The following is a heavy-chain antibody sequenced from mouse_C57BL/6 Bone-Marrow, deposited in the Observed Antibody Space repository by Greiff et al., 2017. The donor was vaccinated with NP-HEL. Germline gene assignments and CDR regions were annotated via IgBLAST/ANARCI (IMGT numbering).Heavy chain of an antibody. CDR2: IYPGGGST. D-gene: IGHD1-1*01. CDR1: GYTFTSYW. Sequence: QVQLQQPGAELVKPGASVKLSCKASGYTFTSYWITWVKQRPGQGLEWIGDIYPGGGSTNYNAKCKIKATLTVDTSSSTAYMQLSSLTSEYSAVYYCARTTVVADYAMDYWGQGTSVTVSS. CDR3: ARTTVVADYAMDY. V-gene: IGHV1-55*01. J-gene: IGHJ4*01.